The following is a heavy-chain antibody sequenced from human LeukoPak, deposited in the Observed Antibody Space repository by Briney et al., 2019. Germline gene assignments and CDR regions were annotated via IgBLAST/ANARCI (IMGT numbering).Heavy chain of an antibody. CDR1: GYTFTNYN. CDR3: ARDKLSSAREIWFDP. D-gene: IGHD1-26*01. V-gene: IGHV1-18*01. Sequence: ASVKVSCKACGYTFTNYNLNWLRQAPGQGLEWIGWINTHSGSTKYSQSLRGRVTMTRDTSTSTAHLDLRGLRPDDTAVYYCARDKLSSAREIWFDPWGQGTLVTVSS. J-gene: IGHJ5*02. CDR2: INTHSGST.